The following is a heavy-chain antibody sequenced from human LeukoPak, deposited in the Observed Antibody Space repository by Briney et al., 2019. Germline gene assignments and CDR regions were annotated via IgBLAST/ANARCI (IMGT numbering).Heavy chain of an antibody. CDR2: IYSGGST. CDR3: ARVARGMYYFDC. Sequence: GGSLRLSCAASGFTVSSNYMSWVRQAPGKGLEWVSVIYSGGSTYYADSVKGGFTISRDNAKNTMYLQMNSLRAEDTAVYYCARVARGMYYFDCWGQGTLVTVSS. D-gene: IGHD1-26*01. V-gene: IGHV3-53*01. CDR1: GFTVSSNY. J-gene: IGHJ4*02.